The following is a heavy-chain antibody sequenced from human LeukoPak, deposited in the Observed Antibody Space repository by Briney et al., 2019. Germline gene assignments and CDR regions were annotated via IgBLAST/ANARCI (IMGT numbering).Heavy chain of an antibody. D-gene: IGHD3-10*01. V-gene: IGHV3-15*01. CDR3: TAVGSAFGELSDGMDV. Sequence: PGGSLRLSCAASGFTFSNAWMSWVRQAPGKGLEWVGRIKSKTDGGATDYAAPVKGRFTISRDDSKNTLYLQMNSLKTEDTAVYYCTAVGSAFGELSDGMDVWGKGTTVTVSS. J-gene: IGHJ6*04. CDR2: IKSKTDGGAT. CDR1: GFTFSNAW.